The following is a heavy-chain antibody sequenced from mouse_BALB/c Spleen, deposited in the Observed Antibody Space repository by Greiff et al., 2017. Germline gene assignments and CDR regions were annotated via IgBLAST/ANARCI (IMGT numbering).Heavy chain of an antibody. CDR2: ISDGGSYT. V-gene: IGHV5-4*02. Sequence: EVKVEESGGGLVKPGGSLKLSCAASGFTFSDYYMYWVRQTPEKRLEWVATISDGGSYTYYPDSVKGRFTISRDNAKNNLYLQMSSLKSEDTAMYYCARGWGWYFDVWGAGTTVTVSS. J-gene: IGHJ1*01. CDR1: GFTFSDYY. CDR3: ARGWGWYFDV. D-gene: IGHD2-3*01.